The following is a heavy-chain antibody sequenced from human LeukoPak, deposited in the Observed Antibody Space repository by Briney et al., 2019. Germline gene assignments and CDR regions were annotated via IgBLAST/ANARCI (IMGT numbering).Heavy chain of an antibody. CDR2: ISYDGSNK. V-gene: IGHV3-30*18. CDR3: AKLPGPGSTGFDY. Sequence: PGGSLRLSCAASGFTFSSYGMHWVRQAPGKGLEWVAVISYDGSNKYYADSVKGRFTISRDNSKNTLYLQMNSLRAEDTAVYYCAKLPGPGSTGFDYWGQGTLVTVSS. J-gene: IGHJ4*02. D-gene: IGHD5-12*01. CDR1: GFTFSSYG.